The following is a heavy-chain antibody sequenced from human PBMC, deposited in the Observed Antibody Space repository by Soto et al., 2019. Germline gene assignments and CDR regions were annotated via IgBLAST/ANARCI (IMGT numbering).Heavy chain of an antibody. J-gene: IGHJ6*02. D-gene: IGHD3-3*01. V-gene: IGHV3-74*01. Sequence: PGGSLRLSCAASGFTFSSYWMHWVRQAPGKGLVWVSRINSDGSSTSYADSVKGRFTISRDNAKNTLYLQMNSLRAEDTAVYYCARGYYYDFWGGPSEYGMDVWGQGTTVTVSS. CDR2: INSDGSST. CDR1: GFTFSSYW. CDR3: ARGYYYDFWGGPSEYGMDV.